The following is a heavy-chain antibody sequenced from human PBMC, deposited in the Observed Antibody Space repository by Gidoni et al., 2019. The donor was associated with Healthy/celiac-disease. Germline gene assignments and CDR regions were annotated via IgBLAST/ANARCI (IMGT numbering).Heavy chain of an antibody. D-gene: IGHD5-18*01. V-gene: IGHV1-69*04. CDR3: ARRGYSYVRDY. CDR1: GGPFSSYA. Sequence: QVQLVQSGAEVKKPGSSVKVSCKASGGPFSSYAISWVRQAPGQGLEWMGRIIPILGIANYEQKFQGRVTSTADKSTSTAYMELSSLRSEDTAVYYCARRGYSYVRDYWGQGTLVTVSA. CDR2: IIPILGIA. J-gene: IGHJ4*02.